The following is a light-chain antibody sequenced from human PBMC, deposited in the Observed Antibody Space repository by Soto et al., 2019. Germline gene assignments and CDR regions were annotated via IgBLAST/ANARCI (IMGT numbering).Light chain of an antibody. J-gene: IGLJ1*01. CDR3: QSYDSRLSGYV. CDR1: SANIRAGYD. V-gene: IGLV1-40*01. Sequence: QSVLTQPPSVSGAPVQRVTISCTGSSANIRAGYDVHWYQQLPGTAPKLLIYGNSNRPSGVPDRFSASNSGTSASLAITGLQAEDEADYSCQSYDSRLSGYVFXTGTKVTV. CDR2: GNS.